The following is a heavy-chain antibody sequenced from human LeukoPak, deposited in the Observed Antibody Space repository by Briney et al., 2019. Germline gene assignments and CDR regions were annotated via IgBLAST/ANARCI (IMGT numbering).Heavy chain of an antibody. D-gene: IGHD4-23*01. CDR2: INVDGSVK. CDR1: GFTFSSYA. J-gene: IGHJ4*02. Sequence: GGSLRLSCAASGFTFSSYAMHWVRQVPGKGLVWVSRINVDGSVKSYADSVKGRFTISRDNAKNTVSLQMNSLRAEDTAVYYCVRDLILVDTPGDDFDYWGQGALVTVSS. CDR3: VRDLILVDTPGDDFDY. V-gene: IGHV3-74*01.